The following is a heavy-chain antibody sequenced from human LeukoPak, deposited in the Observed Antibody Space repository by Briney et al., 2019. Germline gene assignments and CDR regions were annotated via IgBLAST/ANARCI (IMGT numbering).Heavy chain of an antibody. CDR3: AKDRAYSSSWYRGEDY. CDR1: GFTFSSYA. CDR2: IGGGGGST. V-gene: IGHV3-23*01. J-gene: IGHJ4*02. Sequence: GGSLRLSCAASGFTFSSYAMTWVRQAPGKGLEWVSAIGGGGGSTYYADSVKGRFTISRDNSKNTLYLQLNSLRAEDTAVYYCAKDRAYSSSWYRGEDYWGQGTLVTVSS. D-gene: IGHD6-13*01.